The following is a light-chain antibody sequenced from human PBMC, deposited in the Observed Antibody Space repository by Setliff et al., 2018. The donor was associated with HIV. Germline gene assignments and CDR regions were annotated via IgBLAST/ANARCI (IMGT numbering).Light chain of an antibody. Sequence: QSVLTQPPSVSGSPGQSVTISCTGTSGDVGAYNRVSWYQQAPGTAPKVIIYGVTNRPSGVPDRFSGSKSGNTASLTISGLQAEDEADYYCYSYTSSDTYVFGTGTKVTVL. V-gene: IGLV2-18*02. J-gene: IGLJ1*01. CDR1: SGDVGAYNR. CDR3: YSYTSSDTYV. CDR2: GVT.